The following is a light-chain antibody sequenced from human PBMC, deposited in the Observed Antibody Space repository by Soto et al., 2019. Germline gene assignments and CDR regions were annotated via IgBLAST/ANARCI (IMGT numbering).Light chain of an antibody. CDR3: QQSYNPLT. CDR1: QTIIRY. J-gene: IGKJ3*01. CDR2: AAS. V-gene: IGKV1-39*01. Sequence: DIQMTQSPSSLSASVGDRVTISCRASQTIIRYLNWYQQKPGKAPKLLIYAASSLESGVPSRFSGSGSGTDFTLTISSLQPDDFATYYCQQSYNPLTFGPGTTVDVK.